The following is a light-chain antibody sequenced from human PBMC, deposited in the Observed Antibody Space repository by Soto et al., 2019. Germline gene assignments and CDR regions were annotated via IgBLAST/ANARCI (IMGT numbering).Light chain of an antibody. CDR1: QSVSSK. Sequence: EIVLTQSPGTLSVSPGERATLSCRASQSVSSKLAWYQQKPGQAPRLLFYGASTGATGIPARFSGSGSETEFTLSISSLQSEDFAVYYCQQRSNWPQITFGQGTRLEIK. J-gene: IGKJ5*01. V-gene: IGKV3-15*01. CDR2: GAS. CDR3: QQRSNWPQIT.